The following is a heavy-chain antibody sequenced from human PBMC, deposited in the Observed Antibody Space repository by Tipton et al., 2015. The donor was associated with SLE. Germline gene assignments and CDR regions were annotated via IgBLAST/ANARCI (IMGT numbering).Heavy chain of an antibody. CDR1: GFTFSTYA. D-gene: IGHD4-17*01. V-gene: IGHV3-30*04. CDR2: ISYDGSNK. Sequence: SLRLSCAASGFTFSTYAMHWVRQAPGKGLEWVSIISYDGSNKYFADSVKGRFTISRDNSKNTLYLQMNSLRAEDTAVYYCARALGDYGYYYGMDVWGQGTTVTVSS. J-gene: IGHJ6*02. CDR3: ARALGDYGYYYGMDV.